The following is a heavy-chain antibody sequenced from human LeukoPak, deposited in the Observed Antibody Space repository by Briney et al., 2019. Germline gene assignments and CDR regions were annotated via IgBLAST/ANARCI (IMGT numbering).Heavy chain of an antibody. CDR2: IYYSGST. CDR3: ASWDYGARRGYFDY. J-gene: IGHJ4*02. D-gene: IGHD3-16*01. V-gene: IGHV4-59*01. Sequence: SETLSLTCTVSGGSISSYYWGWIRQPPGKGLEWIGYIYYSGSTNYNPSLKSRVTISVDTSKNQFSLKLSSVTAADTAVYYCASWDYGARRGYFDYWGQGTLVTVSS. CDR1: GGSISSYY.